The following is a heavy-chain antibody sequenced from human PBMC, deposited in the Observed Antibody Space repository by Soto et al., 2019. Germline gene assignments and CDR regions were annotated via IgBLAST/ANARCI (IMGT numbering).Heavy chain of an antibody. CDR3: ARGSTNYGDYVPLYYGMDV. Sequence: GASVKVSCKASGYTFTSYYMHWVRQAPGQGLEWMGIINPSGGSTSYAQKFQGRVTMTRDTSTSTVYMELSSLRSEDTAVYYCARGSTNYGDYVPLYYGMDVWGQGTTVTVSS. CDR2: INPSGGST. J-gene: IGHJ6*02. CDR1: GYTFTSYY. D-gene: IGHD4-17*01. V-gene: IGHV1-46*01.